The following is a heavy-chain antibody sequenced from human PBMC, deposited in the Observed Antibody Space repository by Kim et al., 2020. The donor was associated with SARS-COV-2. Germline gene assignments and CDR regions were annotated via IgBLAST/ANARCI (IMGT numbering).Heavy chain of an antibody. Sequence: GESLKISCKGSGYSFTSYWISWVRQMPGKGLEWMGRIDPSDSYTNYSPSFQGHVTISADKSISTAYLQWSSLKASDTAMYYCARLRYCSGGSCYLDYYYGMDVWGQGTTVTVSS. CDR2: IDPSDSYT. CDR3: ARLRYCSGGSCYLDYYYGMDV. D-gene: IGHD2-15*01. V-gene: IGHV5-10-1*01. J-gene: IGHJ6*02. CDR1: GYSFTSYW.